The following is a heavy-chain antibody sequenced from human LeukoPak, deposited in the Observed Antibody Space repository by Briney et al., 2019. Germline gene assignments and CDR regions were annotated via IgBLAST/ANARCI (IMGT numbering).Heavy chain of an antibody. V-gene: IGHV4-4*02. CDR1: GGSISSGIW. Sequence: SETLTLTCAVSGGSISSGIWWSWVRQPPGKGLEWIGEIYHSGSTNYNPSLKSRVAISVDKSKNQFSLNLSSVTAADTAVYFCARDAYSSGNDTFDLWGRGTMVTVSS. J-gene: IGHJ3*01. CDR3: ARDAYSSGNDTFDL. D-gene: IGHD6-19*01. CDR2: IYHSGST.